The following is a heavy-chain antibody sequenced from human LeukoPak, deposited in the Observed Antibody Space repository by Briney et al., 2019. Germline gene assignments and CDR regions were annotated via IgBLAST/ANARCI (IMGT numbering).Heavy chain of an antibody. Sequence: ASVKVSCKASGYTFIGYYIHWVRQAPGQGFEWMGWINPNSGGTNYARKFQGRVTMTRDTSISTAYMELSRLRSDDTAVYYCARGAGRQRWLQLMEYYFDYWGQGTLVTVSS. J-gene: IGHJ4*02. CDR1: GYTFIGYY. D-gene: IGHD5-24*01. V-gene: IGHV1-2*02. CDR2: INPNSGGT. CDR3: ARGAGRQRWLQLMEYYFDY.